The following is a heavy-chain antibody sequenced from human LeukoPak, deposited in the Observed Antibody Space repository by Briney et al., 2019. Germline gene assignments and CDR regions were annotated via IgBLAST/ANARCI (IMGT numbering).Heavy chain of an antibody. CDR2: IYYSGTT. Sequence: PSETLSLTCSVSGGSISSSDYYWGWIRQPPGKGLEWIGSIYYSGTTYYNPSLKSRVIISVDTSKNQFSLTLSSVTAADTAVYYCARALPGSDSDYWGQGTLVTVSS. CDR1: GGSISSSDYY. CDR3: ARALPGSDSDY. V-gene: IGHV4-39*07. J-gene: IGHJ4*02. D-gene: IGHD1-26*01.